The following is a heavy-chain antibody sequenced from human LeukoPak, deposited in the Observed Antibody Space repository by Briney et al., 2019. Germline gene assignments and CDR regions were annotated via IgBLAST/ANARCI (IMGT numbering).Heavy chain of an antibody. CDR2: ISWNSGSI. CDR3: AKGELLPDY. CDR1: GFTFDDYA. J-gene: IGHJ4*02. Sequence: GGSLRLSCAASGFTFDDYAMHWVRQAPGKGPEWVSGISWNSGSIGYADSVKGRFTISRDNAKNSLYLQMNSLRAEDTALYYCAKGELLPDYWGQGTLVTVSS. V-gene: IGHV3-9*01. D-gene: IGHD1-26*01.